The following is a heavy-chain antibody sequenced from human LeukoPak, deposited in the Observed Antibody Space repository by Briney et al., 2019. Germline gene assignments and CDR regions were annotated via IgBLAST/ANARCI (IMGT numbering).Heavy chain of an antibody. CDR2: IYYSGST. D-gene: IGHD3-3*01. Sequence: PSGTLSLTCTVSGGSISSNYWSWIRQPPGKGLEWIGYIYYSGSTKYNPSLKSRVTISVDMSKNQLSLKLTSVTAADTAMYYCASTRITIFGVVSEFDPWGQGTLVTVSS. V-gene: IGHV4-59*01. CDR3: ASTRITIFGVVSEFDP. J-gene: IGHJ5*02. CDR1: GGSISSNY.